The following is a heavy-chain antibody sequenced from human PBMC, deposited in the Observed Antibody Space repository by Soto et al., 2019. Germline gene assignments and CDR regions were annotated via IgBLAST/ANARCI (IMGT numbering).Heavy chain of an antibody. CDR1: GYTFTSYG. CDR2: ISAYNGNT. CDR3: ARDQSSHDLVWWFDP. Sequence: GASVKVSCKASGYTFTSYGISWVRQAPGQGLEWMGWISAYNGNTNYAQKLQGRVTMTTDTSTSTAYMELNSLTSEDTAVYYCARDQSSHDLVWWFDPWGQGTLVTVSS. J-gene: IGHJ5*02. D-gene: IGHD3-16*01. V-gene: IGHV1-18*01.